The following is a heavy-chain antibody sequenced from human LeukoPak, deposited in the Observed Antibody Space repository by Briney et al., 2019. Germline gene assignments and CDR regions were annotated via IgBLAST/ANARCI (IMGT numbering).Heavy chain of an antibody. J-gene: IGHJ6*02. CDR2: IIPIFGTA. V-gene: IGHV1-69*13. CDR1: GGTFSSYA. CDR3: ARTQEYYDSSGYYPTGLYYYGMDV. Sequence: SVKASCKASGGTFSSYAISWVRQAPGQGLEWMGGIIPIFGTANYAQKFQGRVTINADESTSTAYMELSSLRSEDTAVYYCARTQEYYDSSGYYPTGLYYYGMDVWGQGTTVTVSS. D-gene: IGHD3-22*01.